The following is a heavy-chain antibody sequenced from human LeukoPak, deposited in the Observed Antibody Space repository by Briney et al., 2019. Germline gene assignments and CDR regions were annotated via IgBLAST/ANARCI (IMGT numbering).Heavy chain of an antibody. CDR3: AKVLKSGYDYYGMDV. CDR1: GFTFSFYA. D-gene: IGHD3-3*01. Sequence: GGSLRLSCAASGFTFSFYAMSWVRQAPGQGLEWVSAIRGGGGGTYYADSVKGRFTIFRDNSKSTLYLEMNSLRAEDTAIYFCAKVLKSGYDYYGMDVWGQGTTVTVSS. CDR2: IRGGGGGT. V-gene: IGHV3-23*01. J-gene: IGHJ6*02.